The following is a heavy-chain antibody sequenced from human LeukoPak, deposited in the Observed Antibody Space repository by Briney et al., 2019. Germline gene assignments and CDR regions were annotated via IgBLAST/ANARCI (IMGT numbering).Heavy chain of an antibody. V-gene: IGHV3-48*03. J-gene: IGHJ6*04. CDR3: AELGITMIGGV. CDR2: ISGIGSTI. D-gene: IGHD3-10*02. CDR1: GFTFSSYE. Sequence: GGSLRLSCAASGFTFSSYEMNWVRQAPGKGLEWVSYISGIGSTIYYAESVKGRFTISRDNAKNSLYLQMNSLRAEDTAVYYCAELGITMIGGVWGKGTTVTISS.